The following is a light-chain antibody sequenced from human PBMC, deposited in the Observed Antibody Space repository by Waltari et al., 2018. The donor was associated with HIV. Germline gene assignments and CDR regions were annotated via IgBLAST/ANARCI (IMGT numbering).Light chain of an antibody. CDR2: SDH. CDR3: ASWDNNVAGRV. J-gene: IGLJ2*01. V-gene: IGLV1-44*01. CDR1: SSNIGNTP. Sequence: QSVLTQPPSASGSPGQRVTIPCSGRSSNIGNTPTNWYQQLPGTAPKLLVYSDHQRPSGVPDRFSGSKSGTSASLAISGLQSEDEGDYYCASWDNNVAGRVFGGRTRLTVL.